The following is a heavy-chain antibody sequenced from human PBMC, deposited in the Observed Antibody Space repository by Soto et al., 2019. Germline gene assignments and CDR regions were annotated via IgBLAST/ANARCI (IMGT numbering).Heavy chain of an antibody. CDR1: GGTFSSYA. CDR2: IIPIFGTA. J-gene: IGHJ6*02. CDR3: ARPNSGYYDFWSGYSDYYGMDV. V-gene: IGHV1-69*13. D-gene: IGHD3-3*01. Sequence: SVKVSCKASGGTFSSYAISWVRQAPGQGLEWMGGIIPIFGTANYAQKFQGRVTITADESTSTAYMELSSLRSEDTAVYYCARPNSGYYDFWSGYSDYYGMDVWGQGTTVTVS.